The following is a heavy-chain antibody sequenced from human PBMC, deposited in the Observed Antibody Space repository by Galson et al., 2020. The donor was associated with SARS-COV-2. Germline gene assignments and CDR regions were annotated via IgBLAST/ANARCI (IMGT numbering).Heavy chain of an antibody. D-gene: IGHD6-13*01. CDR3: ARDGRGIAAAGFDY. J-gene: IGHJ4*02. CDR2: INSEGSST. CDR1: GSTFSSYW. Sequence: GGSLRLSSVASGSTFSSYWMHWVRQAPGKGLEWVSHINSEGSSTNFADSVKGRFTISRDNTKNTLYLQMNSLRAEDTAMYYCARDGRGIAAAGFDYWGQGTLVTVSS. V-gene: IGHV3-74*01.